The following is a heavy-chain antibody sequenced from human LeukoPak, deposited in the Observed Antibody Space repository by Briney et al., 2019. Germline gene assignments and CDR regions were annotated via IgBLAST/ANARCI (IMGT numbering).Heavy chain of an antibody. CDR2: TRNKANSYTT. CDR1: GFTFSDHY. J-gene: IGHJ6*03. D-gene: IGHD2-2*01. Sequence: PGGSLRLSCAASGFTFSDHYMDWVRQAPGKGLEWVGRTRNKANSYTTEYAASVKGRFTISRDDSKNSLYLQMNSLKTEDTAVYYCARGHIVVVPAAILDYYYYYYMDVWGKGTTVTVSS. CDR3: ARGHIVVVPAAILDYYYYYYMDV. V-gene: IGHV3-72*01.